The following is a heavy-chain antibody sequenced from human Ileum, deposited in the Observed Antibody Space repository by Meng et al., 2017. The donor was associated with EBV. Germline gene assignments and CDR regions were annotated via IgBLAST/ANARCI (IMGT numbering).Heavy chain of an antibody. CDR3: AGSAPAAVEGRWFDP. CDR1: GFKFNIYS. CDR2: LSGTGATT. V-gene: IGHV3-23*01. D-gene: IGHD6-13*01. Sequence: EVKRLGSGGSVVQPGGSLRLSCTGSGFKFNIYSMTWVRQAPGKGLEWVSTLSGTGATTYYADSVKGRFTISRDNSNNTVFLQMNSLSAEDTALYFCAGSAPAAVEGRWFDPWGQGTLVTVSS. J-gene: IGHJ5*02.